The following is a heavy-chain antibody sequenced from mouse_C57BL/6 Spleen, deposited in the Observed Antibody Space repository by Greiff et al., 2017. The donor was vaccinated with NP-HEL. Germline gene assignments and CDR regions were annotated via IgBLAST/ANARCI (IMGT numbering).Heavy chain of an antibody. CDR3: ARGPTVVAPYFDY. Sequence: VQLQQSGPVLVKPGASVKMSCKASGYTFTDYYMNWVKQSHGKSLEWIGVINPYNGGTSYNQKFKGKATLTVDKSSSTAYMELNSLTSEDSAVYYCARGPTVVAPYFDYWGQGTTLTVSS. V-gene: IGHV1-19*01. D-gene: IGHD1-1*01. CDR1: GYTFTDYY. CDR2: INPYNGGT. J-gene: IGHJ2*01.